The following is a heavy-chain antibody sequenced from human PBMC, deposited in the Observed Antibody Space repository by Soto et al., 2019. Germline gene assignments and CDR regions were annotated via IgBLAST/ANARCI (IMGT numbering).Heavy chain of an antibody. D-gene: IGHD3-10*01. Sequence: QVQLVESGGGVVQPGRSLRLSCAASEFTFSNYGMHWVRQAPGKGLEWVAVILNDGSNRYHADSVKDRFTISRDNSKNTLYLQMNSLRAEDTAVYYCARDDEYSGNGMDVWGQGTTAT. CDR1: EFTFSNYG. CDR3: ARDDEYSGNGMDV. V-gene: IGHV3-33*01. J-gene: IGHJ6*02. CDR2: ILNDGSNR.